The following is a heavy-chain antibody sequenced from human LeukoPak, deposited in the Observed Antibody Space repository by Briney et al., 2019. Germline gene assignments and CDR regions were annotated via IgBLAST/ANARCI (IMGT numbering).Heavy chain of an antibody. CDR3: AKGFLRLGELSPFDY. J-gene: IGHJ4*02. Sequence: DSVKVSCKASGYTFTNYGIAWVRQAPGQGLEWMGWINTRSGDAQLAHSLQARVTMTTDTSTSTASMELGSLGSDDTAVYYCAKGFLRLGELSPFDYWGQGTLVTVSS. CDR2: INTRSGDA. V-gene: IGHV1-18*01. CDR1: GYTFTNYG. D-gene: IGHD3-16*02.